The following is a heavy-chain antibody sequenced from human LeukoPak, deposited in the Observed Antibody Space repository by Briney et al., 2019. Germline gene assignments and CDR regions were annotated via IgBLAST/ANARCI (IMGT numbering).Heavy chain of an antibody. Sequence: SETLSLTCTVSGGSISSYYWSWIRQPPGKGLEWIGYIYYSGSTNYNPSLKSRVTISVDTSKNQFSLKLSSVTAADTAVYYCARRPGRTIFGVAIDYYGMDVWGQGTTVTVSS. CDR2: IYYSGST. D-gene: IGHD3-3*01. V-gene: IGHV4-59*12. J-gene: IGHJ6*02. CDR3: ARRPGRTIFGVAIDYYGMDV. CDR1: GGSISSYY.